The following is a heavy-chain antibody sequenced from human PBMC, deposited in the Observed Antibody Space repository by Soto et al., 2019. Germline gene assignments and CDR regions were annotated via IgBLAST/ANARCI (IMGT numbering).Heavy chain of an antibody. Sequence: QVQLQESGPGLVKPSETLSVTCGVSGGSIISNSWWSWVRQPPGKGLEWIGEIYHNGRTDYNPSLKSRVTMSVDTSKNQIFLNLSSVTAADTAVYYCARDCGGDCSYFDHWGQGTLVNVSS. J-gene: IGHJ4*02. V-gene: IGHV4-4*02. CDR1: GGSIISNSW. CDR2: IYHNGRT. D-gene: IGHD2-21*02. CDR3: ARDCGGDCSYFDH.